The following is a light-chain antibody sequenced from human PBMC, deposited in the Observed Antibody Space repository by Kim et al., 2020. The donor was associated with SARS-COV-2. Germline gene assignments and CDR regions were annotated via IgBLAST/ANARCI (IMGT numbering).Light chain of an antibody. CDR3: QVWDSSSDHRV. J-gene: IGLJ3*02. CDR1: GHGSKG. Sequence: AQRKAARITCGGKGHGSKGRRGYQQKPGQAPVLVIYYASNRPSGIPERFSGSNSGDTATLTISRVEAGDEANYYCQVWDSSSDHRVFGGGTQLTVL. CDR2: YAS. V-gene: IGLV3-21*04.